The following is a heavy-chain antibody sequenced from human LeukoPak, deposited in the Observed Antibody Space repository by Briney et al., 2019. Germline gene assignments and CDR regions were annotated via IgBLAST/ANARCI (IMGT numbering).Heavy chain of an antibody. CDR1: GGSISSYY. J-gene: IGHJ3*02. CDR2: IYYSGST. D-gene: IGHD2/OR15-2a*01. Sequence: SETLSLTCTVSGGSISSYYWSWIGQPPGKGLEWIGYIYYSGSTNYNPSLKSRVTISVDTSKNQFSLKLSSVTAADTAVYYCARVGIDDAFDIWGQGTMVTVSS. V-gene: IGHV4-59*01. CDR3: ARVGIDDAFDI.